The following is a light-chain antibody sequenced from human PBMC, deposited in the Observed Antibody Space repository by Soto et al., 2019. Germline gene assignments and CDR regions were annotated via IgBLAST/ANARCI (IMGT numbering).Light chain of an antibody. J-gene: IGLJ1*01. CDR2: EVT. CDR3: GSYTGSITYV. CDR1: TSDVGGYNY. V-gene: IGLV2-14*01. Sequence: HSVLTQPASVSGSLGQSITISCTGTTSDVGGYNYVSWYQQHPGKAPILMIYEVTNRPSGVPNRFSGSKSGNTASLTISGLQVEDEAEYYCGSYTGSITYVFGTGTKLTVL.